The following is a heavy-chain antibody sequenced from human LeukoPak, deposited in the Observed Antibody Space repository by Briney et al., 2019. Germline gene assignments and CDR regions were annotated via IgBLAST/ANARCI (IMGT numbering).Heavy chain of an antibody. CDR1: GGSFSDYY. V-gene: IGHV4-30-4*01. CDR3: ARVSPRLHITGTKEGYFDY. J-gene: IGHJ4*02. CDR2: IYYSGST. D-gene: IGHD1-7*01. Sequence: SETLSLTCAVYGGSFSDYYWSWIRQPPGKGLEWIGYIYYSGSTYYNPSLKSRVTISVDTSKNQFSLKLSSVTAADTAVYYCARVSPRLHITGTKEGYFDYWGQGTLVTVSS.